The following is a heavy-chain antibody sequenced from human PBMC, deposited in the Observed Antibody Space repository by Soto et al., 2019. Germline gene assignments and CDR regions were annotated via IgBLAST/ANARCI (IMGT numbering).Heavy chain of an antibody. J-gene: IGHJ4*02. D-gene: IGHD5-18*01. V-gene: IGHV4-59*01. Sequence: WTWIRQSQGTGLEWIGSIFYSGSSNYNPSLNSRVTISLDTSKKQFSLRLSSLTAADTAVYYCAANRDTADFHFDFWGQGTLVTVSS. CDR3: AANRDTADFHFDF. CDR2: IFYSGSS.